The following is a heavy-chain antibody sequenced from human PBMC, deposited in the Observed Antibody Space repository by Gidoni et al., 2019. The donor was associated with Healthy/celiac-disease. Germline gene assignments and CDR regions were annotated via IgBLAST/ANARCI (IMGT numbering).Heavy chain of an antibody. CDR1: GFTFSNAW. V-gene: IGHV3-15*01. Sequence: EVQLVESGGGLVKPGGSLRLSCAASGFTFSNAWMSWVRQAPGKGLEWVGRIKSKTDGGTTDYAAPVKGRFTISRDDSKNTLYLQMNSLKTEDTAVYYCTTGLTIFGVVIGDYYYGMDVWGQGTTVTVSS. D-gene: IGHD3-3*01. CDR3: TTGLTIFGVVIGDYYYGMDV. J-gene: IGHJ6*02. CDR2: IKSKTDGGTT.